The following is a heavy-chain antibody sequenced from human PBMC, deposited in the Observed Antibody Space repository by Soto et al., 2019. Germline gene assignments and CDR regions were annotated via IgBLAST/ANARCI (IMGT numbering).Heavy chain of an antibody. V-gene: IGHV4-39*01. CDR3: ARHVSLGYCTTNRCDLLSWFDA. D-gene: IGHD2-8*01. J-gene: IGHJ5*02. CDR1: GGSISNNGYY. Sequence: KPXETLSLSMTVSGGSISNNGYYWGWIRQPPGKVLEWIGSIHYSGITYDNPSLKSRVTVSVDTSKNQLSLKLKSVNAADTDVYYCARHVSLGYCTTNRCDLLSWFDAWGQGTLVTVSS. CDR2: IHYSGIT.